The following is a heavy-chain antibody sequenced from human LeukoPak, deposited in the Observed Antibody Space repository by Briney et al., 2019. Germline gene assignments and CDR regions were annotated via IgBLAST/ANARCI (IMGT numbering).Heavy chain of an antibody. CDR3: AKDLLRNPDFDY. V-gene: IGHV3-30*02. CDR2: IRVHGNSQ. J-gene: IGHJ4*02. D-gene: IGHD1-14*01. Sequence: GGSPRLSCAASGFTFRNHDIHWVRQAPGKGLEWVASIRVHGNSQYYADYVKGRFTISRDNSENTVSLQMNSLRAEDTALYFCAKDLLRNPDFDYWGQGTLVTVSS. CDR1: GFTFRNHD.